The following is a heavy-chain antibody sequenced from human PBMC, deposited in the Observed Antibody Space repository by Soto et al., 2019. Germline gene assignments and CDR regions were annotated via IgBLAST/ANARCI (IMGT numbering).Heavy chain of an antibody. J-gene: IGHJ5*02. CDR3: ARSSGGVFGIIIEGSNWLAP. CDR2: IYPGDSDT. Sequence: PGESLKISCKGSGYSFTTYWIGWVRQMPGKGLEWMGIIYPGDSDTRYSPSFQGQVTISADKSISTAYLQWSSLKASDAAMYYCARSSGGVFGIIIEGSNWLAPWGQGSLVTVSS. V-gene: IGHV5-51*01. D-gene: IGHD3-16*02. CDR1: GYSFTTYW.